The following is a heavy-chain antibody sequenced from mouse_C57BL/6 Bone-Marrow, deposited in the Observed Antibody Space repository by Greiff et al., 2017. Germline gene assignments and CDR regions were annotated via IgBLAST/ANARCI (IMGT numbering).Heavy chain of an antibody. Sequence: EVQLVESGGGLVQPGESLKLSCESTEYEFPSHDMSWVRKTPEKRLELVAAINSDGGITYYPDTMERRFIISSDNTKKTLYLQMSSLRSEDTALYYCARQPPTIPHYYDYWGQGTTRTVSS. V-gene: IGHV5-2*01. CDR1: EYEFPSHD. J-gene: IGHJ2*01. CDR2: INSDGGIT. CDR3: ARQPPTIPHYYDY. D-gene: IGHD2-12*01.